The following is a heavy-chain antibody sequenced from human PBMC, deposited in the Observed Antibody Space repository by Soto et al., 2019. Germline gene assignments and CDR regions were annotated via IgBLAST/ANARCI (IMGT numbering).Heavy chain of an antibody. CDR2: ISWNSGSI. CDR1: GFTFDDYA. Sequence: EVQLVKSGGGLVQPGRSLRLSCAASGFTFDDYAMHWVRQAPGKGLEWVSGISWNSGSIGYADSVKGRFTISRDNAKNSLYLQMNSLRAEDTALYYCAKGPGVTHYYYYGMDVWGQGTTVTVSS. J-gene: IGHJ6*02. V-gene: IGHV3-9*01. D-gene: IGHD4-4*01. CDR3: AKGPGVTHYYYYGMDV.